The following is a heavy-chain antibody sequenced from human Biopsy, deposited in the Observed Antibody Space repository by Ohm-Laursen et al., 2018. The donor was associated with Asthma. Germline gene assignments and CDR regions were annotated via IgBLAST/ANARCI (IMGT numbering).Heavy chain of an antibody. Sequence: GSLRLSCAASGFTVSRDHMFWVRQAPGKGLEWVSVIYSGGTSDTADSVRGRFTISRGFYKNTLYLQMDSLRAEDTAVYYCAKDERSYYGSDSKYMQPVPLGDWGQGTLVIVSA. D-gene: IGHD2-21*01. V-gene: IGHV3-53*01. CDR1: GFTVSRDH. CDR3: AKDERSYYGSDSKYMQPVPLGD. CDR2: IYSGGTS. J-gene: IGHJ4*02.